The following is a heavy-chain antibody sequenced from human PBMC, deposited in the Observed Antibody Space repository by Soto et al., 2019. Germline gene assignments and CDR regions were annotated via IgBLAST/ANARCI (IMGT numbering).Heavy chain of an antibody. V-gene: IGHV1-69*14. Sequence: QVQLVQSGAEVKTPGSSVKVSCKASGGSFTSYAISWVRQAPGQGLEWMGGLIPIFGPTSSPQRFHGRVTISAGRSTGTVYMELTSLGSDNTAVYYCARAPRPIVELTTIRDSYFDVWGRGTLVTVSS. CDR1: GGSFTSYA. D-gene: IGHD2-21*02. J-gene: IGHJ2*01. CDR2: LIPIFGPT. CDR3: ARAPRPIVELTTIRDSYFDV.